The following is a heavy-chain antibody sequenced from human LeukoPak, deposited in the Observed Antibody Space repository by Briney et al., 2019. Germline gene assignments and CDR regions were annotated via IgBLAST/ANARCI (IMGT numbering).Heavy chain of an antibody. V-gene: IGHV4-4*02. CDR3: ASRWVLSGEPY. CDR1: GGSISGGEW. D-gene: IGHD1-14*01. Sequence: SGTLSLTCAVSGGSISGGEWWSWVRQPPGKGLEWIGEISHSGSTNYNPSLKSRVTMSVDKSKNQFSLKLTSVTAADTAVYYCASRWVLSGEPYWGQGTLVTVSS. J-gene: IGHJ4*02. CDR2: ISHSGST.